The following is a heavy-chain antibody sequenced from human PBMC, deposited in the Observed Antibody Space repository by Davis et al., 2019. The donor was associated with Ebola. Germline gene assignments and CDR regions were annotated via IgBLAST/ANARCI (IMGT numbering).Heavy chain of an antibody. Sequence: SVKVSCKASGGTFSSYAISWVRQAPGQGLEWMGWIIPIFGTANYAQKFQGRVTITADESTSTAYMELSSLRSEDTAVYYWARAPMIAGHGMDVWGQGTTVTVSS. D-gene: IGHD3-22*01. V-gene: IGHV1-69*13. CDR3: ARAPMIAGHGMDV. J-gene: IGHJ6*02. CDR2: IIPIFGTA. CDR1: GGTFSSYA.